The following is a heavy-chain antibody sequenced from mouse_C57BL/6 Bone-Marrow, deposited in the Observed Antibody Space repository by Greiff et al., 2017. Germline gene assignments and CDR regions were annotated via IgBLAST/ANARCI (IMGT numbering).Heavy chain of an antibody. CDR1: GFTFSSYG. Sequence: EVQLVESGGDLVKPGGSLKLSCAASGFTFSSYGMSWVRQTPDKRLEWVATISSGGSYTYYPDSVKGRFTISRDNAKNTLYLQMSSLKSEDTAMYYCAHRLSWFAYWGQGTLVTVSA. CDR3: AHRLSWFAY. V-gene: IGHV5-6*01. J-gene: IGHJ3*01. CDR2: ISSGGSYT.